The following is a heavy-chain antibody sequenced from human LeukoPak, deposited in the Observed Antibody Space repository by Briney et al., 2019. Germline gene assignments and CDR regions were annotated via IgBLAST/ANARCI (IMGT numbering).Heavy chain of an antibody. CDR1: GYTFTGYY. D-gene: IGHD4-23*01. J-gene: IGHJ4*02. Sequence: ASVKVSCKASGYTFTGYYMHWVRQAPGQGLEWMGWINPNSGGTNYAQKFQGRVTMTRDTSISTAYMELSRLRSDDTAVYYCARVVRTFRYGNSSGTAGVWGQGTLVTVSS. V-gene: IGHV1-2*02. CDR2: INPNSGGT. CDR3: ARVVRTFRYGNSSGTAGV.